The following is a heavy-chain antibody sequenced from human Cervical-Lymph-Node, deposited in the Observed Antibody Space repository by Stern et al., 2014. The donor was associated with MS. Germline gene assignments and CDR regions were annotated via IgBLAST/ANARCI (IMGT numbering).Heavy chain of an antibody. CDR3: ARHADYWYFDL. D-gene: IGHD6-13*01. Sequence: QVQLQESGPGLVKPSETLSLTCTVSGGSISSSSYYWGWIRQPPGKGLEWIGRIYYSGSTYYNPSLKSRVTISVDTSKNQFSLKLSSGTAADTAVYYCARHADYWYFDLWGRGTLVTVSS. V-gene: IGHV4-39*01. J-gene: IGHJ2*01. CDR2: IYYSGST. CDR1: GGSISSSSYY.